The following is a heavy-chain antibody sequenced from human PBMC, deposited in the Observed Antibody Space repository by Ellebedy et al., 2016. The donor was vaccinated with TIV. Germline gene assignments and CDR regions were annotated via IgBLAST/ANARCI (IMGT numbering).Heavy chain of an antibody. CDR2: ISYDGSNK. CDR1: GLTFSIYG. Sequence: GGSLRLXXVASGLTFSIYGMHWVRQAPGKGLEWVAVISYDGSNKYYADSVKGRFTISRDNSKNTLYLQMNSLRAEDTAVYYCAKDTLRVVVPAARFYYYYYGMDVWGQGTTVTVSS. J-gene: IGHJ6*02. D-gene: IGHD2-2*01. CDR3: AKDTLRVVVPAARFYYYYYGMDV. V-gene: IGHV3-30*18.